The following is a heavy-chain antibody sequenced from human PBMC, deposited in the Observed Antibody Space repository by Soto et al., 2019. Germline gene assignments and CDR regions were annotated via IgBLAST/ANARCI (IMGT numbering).Heavy chain of an antibody. V-gene: IGHV1-3*01. J-gene: IGHJ4*02. Sequence: ASVKVSGKASGYTFSSYAMHWVRQAPGQRLEWMGWINAGYGNTKSSQKFQDRVTISRDTSASTAYMELTSLRSEDTAVYYCARDTGDGTFDFWGQGTLVTVSS. CDR3: ARDTGDGTFDF. CDR2: INAGYGNT. CDR1: GYTFSSYA. D-gene: IGHD7-27*01.